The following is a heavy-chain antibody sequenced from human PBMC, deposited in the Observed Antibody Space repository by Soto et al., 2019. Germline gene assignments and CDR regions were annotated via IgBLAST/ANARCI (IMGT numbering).Heavy chain of an antibody. CDR3: ARDILTFYYGLYSYYGMVV. Sequence: SETLSLTCAVYGGSFSGYYWSWIRQPPGKGLEWIGEINHSGSTNYNPSLKSRVTISVDTSKNQFSLKLSSVTAADTAVYYCARDILTFYYGLYSYYGMVVWCPGITVTV. V-gene: IGHV4-34*01. J-gene: IGHJ6*02. D-gene: IGHD3-9*01. CDR2: INHSGST. CDR1: GGSFSGYY.